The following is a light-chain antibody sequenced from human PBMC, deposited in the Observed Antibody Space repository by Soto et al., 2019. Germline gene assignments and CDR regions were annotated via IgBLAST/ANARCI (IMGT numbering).Light chain of an antibody. J-gene: IGKJ5*01. CDR3: QQYHWAPDT. CDR2: DAS. V-gene: IGKV3-20*01. CDR1: QTVRNNY. Sequence: EFVLTQSPGTLSLSPGERVTLSCRASQTVRNNYLAWYQQKPGQAPRLLIYDASSRAAGIPDRFSGSGSGTEFTLTVSRLEPEDFAVYYCQQYHWAPDTFGQGTRLEIK.